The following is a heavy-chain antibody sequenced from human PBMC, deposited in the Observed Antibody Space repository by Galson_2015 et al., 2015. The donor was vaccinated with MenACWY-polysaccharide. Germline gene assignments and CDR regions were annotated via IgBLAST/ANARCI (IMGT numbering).Heavy chain of an antibody. CDR1: GFTFSSYS. D-gene: IGHD5-24*01. J-gene: IGHJ3*02. CDR3: ARGAGLENHDAFDI. V-gene: IGHV3-21*01. Sequence: SLRLSCAASGFTFSSYSMTWVRQAPRKGLEWVSSISGSSSYIDYADSLKGRFTISRDNAKNSLYLQMDTLRAEDTAVYFCARGAGLENHDAFDIWGLGTMVTVSS. CDR2: ISGSSSYI.